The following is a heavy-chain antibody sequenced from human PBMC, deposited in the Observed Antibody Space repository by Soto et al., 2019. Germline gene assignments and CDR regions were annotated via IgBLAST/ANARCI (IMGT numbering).Heavy chain of an antibody. J-gene: IGHJ4*02. CDR3: AREASAVISLDY. CDR1: GYTFTAYS. V-gene: IGHV1-2*02. Sequence: ASVKVSCKASGYTFTAYSMHWVRQAPGQGLEWVGWFNPNSGDTIYAQKFQGRVTLTRDTSIGTAYMELYSLTSDDTAVYYCAREASAVISLDYWGQGTLVTVSS. D-gene: IGHD6-19*01. CDR2: FNPNSGDT.